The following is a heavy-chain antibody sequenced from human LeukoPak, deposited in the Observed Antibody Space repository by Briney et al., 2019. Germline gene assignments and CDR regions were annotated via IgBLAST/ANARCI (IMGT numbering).Heavy chain of an antibody. CDR1: GFTFSRFV. J-gene: IGHJ4*02. D-gene: IGHD6-19*01. Sequence: PGGSLRLSCAASGFTFSRFVMHWVRQAPGKGLEWVAVTSSDGTKKYYGDSVKGRFTISRDNSKDTLYLQMNSLRGEDTAVYYCARDAEGVGVAGTHFWWGQGTLVTVSS. V-gene: IGHV3-30*03. CDR2: TSSDGTKK. CDR3: ARDAEGVGVAGTHFW.